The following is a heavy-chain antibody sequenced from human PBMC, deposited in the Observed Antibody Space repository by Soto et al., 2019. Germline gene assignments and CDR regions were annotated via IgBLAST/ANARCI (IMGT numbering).Heavy chain of an antibody. CDR1: GFTFNTNW. D-gene: IGHD1-26*01. Sequence: EVQLVESGGGVVQPGGSLRLSCTASGFTFNTNWMHWVRQAPGKGLVWVSRIYFDGITKNYAHSVKGRLTVSRNNAKKTVYLHVNTLRDEDTAVYYCARGGAMGVDYWGQGTLVSVSS. V-gene: IGHV3-74*01. J-gene: IGHJ4*02. CDR3: ARGGAMGVDY. CDR2: IYFDGITK.